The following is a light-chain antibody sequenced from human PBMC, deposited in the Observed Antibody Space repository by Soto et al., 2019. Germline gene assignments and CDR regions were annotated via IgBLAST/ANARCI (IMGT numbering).Light chain of an antibody. Sequence: QSVLTQPPSASGTPGQRVSISCSGSGSNIGSNTVNWYQQLPGTAPKLLMYNNNQRPSGVPDRFSGSKSGTSASLAISGLQSEDEADYYCAAWDDSLSGYVFGTGTRSPS. V-gene: IGLV1-44*01. CDR2: NNN. CDR3: AAWDDSLSGYV. J-gene: IGLJ1*01. CDR1: GSNIGSNT.